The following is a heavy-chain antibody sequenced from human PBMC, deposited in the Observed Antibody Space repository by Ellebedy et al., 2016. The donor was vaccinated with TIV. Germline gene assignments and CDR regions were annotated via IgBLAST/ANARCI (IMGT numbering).Heavy chain of an antibody. CDR1: EFIFSFYT. CDR3: QGGDSIAFDI. Sequence: PGGSLRLSCSASEFIFSFYTMHWVRQAPGKGLEYVSAVSSNGDTTYYADPVKGRFTISRDNSKNTLYLQMSSLRPEDTAVYFCQGGDSIAFDIWGQGTKVTVAS. CDR2: VSSNGDTT. D-gene: IGHD3-10*01. V-gene: IGHV3-64D*09. J-gene: IGHJ3*02.